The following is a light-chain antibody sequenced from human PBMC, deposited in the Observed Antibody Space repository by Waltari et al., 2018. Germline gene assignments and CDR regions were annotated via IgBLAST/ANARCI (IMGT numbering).Light chain of an antibody. Sequence: EILMTQSPATLSVSPGGRATLSCRASQSAGSNLAWFQQRPGQAPRLLRYDASTRAPGIPARFSGTGSGTEFTLTISSLQSEDFAVYYCQQYYNWPRTFGQGTKVEI. CDR3: QQYYNWPRT. V-gene: IGKV3-15*01. CDR1: QSAGSN. J-gene: IGKJ1*01. CDR2: DAS.